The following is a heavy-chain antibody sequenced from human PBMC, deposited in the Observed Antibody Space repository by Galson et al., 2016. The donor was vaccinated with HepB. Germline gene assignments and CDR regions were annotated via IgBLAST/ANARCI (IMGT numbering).Heavy chain of an antibody. J-gene: IGHJ4*02. V-gene: IGHV3-53*05. Sequence: SLRLSCAAAGFIVSSNDMSWVRPAPGEGLEWLSDLYSGGSTYYADSVQGRFTITRDNAKNSLYLQMNSLRAEDTAVYYCARAPLEMTTIQRGYFDYWGQGTLVTVAS. D-gene: IGHD5-24*01. CDR2: LYSGGST. CDR3: ARAPLEMTTIQRGYFDY. CDR1: GFIVSSND.